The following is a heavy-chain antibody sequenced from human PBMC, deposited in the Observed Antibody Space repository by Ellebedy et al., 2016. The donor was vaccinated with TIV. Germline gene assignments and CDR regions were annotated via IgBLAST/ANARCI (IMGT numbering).Heavy chain of an antibody. V-gene: IGHV3-30-3*01. Sequence: GGSLRLXXAASGFTFSNYALHWVRQAPGKGLEWVALISYDGTNKYYADSVKGRFTISRDNSKSTLYLQMNSLRAEDTAVYYCARTTMLRGVIISPIILFDYWGQGTLVTVAS. CDR1: GFTFSNYA. J-gene: IGHJ4*02. D-gene: IGHD3-10*01. CDR3: ARTTMLRGVIISPIILFDY. CDR2: ISYDGTNK.